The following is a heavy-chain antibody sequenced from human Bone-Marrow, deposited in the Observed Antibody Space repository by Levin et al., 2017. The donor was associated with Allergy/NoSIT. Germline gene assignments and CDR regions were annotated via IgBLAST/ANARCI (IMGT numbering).Heavy chain of an antibody. V-gene: IGHV3-23*01. Sequence: GGSLRLSCAASGFTFSSYAMSWVRQAPGKGLEWVSAISGSGGSTYYADSVKGRFTISRDNSKNTLYLQMNSLRAEDTAVYYCAKGDTYSSSWYGAYWGQGTLVTVSS. CDR1: GFTFSSYA. CDR2: ISGSGGST. CDR3: AKGDTYSSSWYGAY. J-gene: IGHJ4*02. D-gene: IGHD6-13*01.